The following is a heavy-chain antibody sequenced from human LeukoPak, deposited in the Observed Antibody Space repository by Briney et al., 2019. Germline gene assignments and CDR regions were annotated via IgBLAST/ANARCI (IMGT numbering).Heavy chain of an antibody. D-gene: IGHD1-1*01. CDR2: ISSSGSTI. CDR3: ARGSDWNHDVSFT. V-gene: IGHV3-48*03. Sequence: QTGGSLRLSCAASGFTFSSYEMNWVRQAPGKGLEWVSYISSSGSTIYYADSVKGRFTISRDNAKNSLSLQMNSLRAEDTAVYYCARGSDWNHDVSFTWGQGTLVTVSS. CDR1: GFTFSSYE. J-gene: IGHJ5*02.